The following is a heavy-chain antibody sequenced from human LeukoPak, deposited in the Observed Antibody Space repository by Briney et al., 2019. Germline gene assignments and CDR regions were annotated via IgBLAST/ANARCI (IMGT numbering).Heavy chain of an antibody. CDR3: AREITFGGVIVSYYFDY. V-gene: IGHV3-30-3*01. Sequence: GGSLRLSCAASGFTFSSYAMHWVRQAPGKGREWVAVISYDGSNKYYADSVKGRFTISRDNSKNTLYLQMNSLRAEDTAVYYCAREITFGGVIVSYYFDYWGQGTLVTVSS. D-gene: IGHD3-16*02. CDR2: ISYDGSNK. J-gene: IGHJ4*02. CDR1: GFTFSSYA.